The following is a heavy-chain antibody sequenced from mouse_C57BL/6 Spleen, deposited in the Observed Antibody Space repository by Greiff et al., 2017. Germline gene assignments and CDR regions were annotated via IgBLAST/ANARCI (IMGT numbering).Heavy chain of an antibody. CDR3: TGGTTVPYYFDY. CDR2: IDPENGDT. CDR1: GFNIKDDY. J-gene: IGHJ2*01. V-gene: IGHV14-4*01. Sequence: VQLQQSGAELVRPGASVKLSCTASGFNIKDDYMHWVKQRPEQGLEWIGWIDPENGDTEYASKFQGKATITADTSSNTAYLQLSSLTSEDTAVYYCTGGTTVPYYFDYWGQGTTLTVSS. D-gene: IGHD1-1*01.